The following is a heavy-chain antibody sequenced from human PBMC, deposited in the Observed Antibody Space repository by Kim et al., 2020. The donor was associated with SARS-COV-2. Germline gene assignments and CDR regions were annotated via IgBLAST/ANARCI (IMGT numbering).Heavy chain of an antibody. V-gene: IGHV4-34*01. D-gene: IGHD3-22*01. CDR2: INHSGST. CDR3: ARPYYYDSSGYPSFDI. CDR1: GGSFSGYY. Sequence: SETLSLTCAVYGGSFSGYYWSWIRQPPGKGLEWIGEINHSGSTNYNPSLKSRVTISVDTSKNQFSLKLSSVTAADTAVYYCARPYYYDSSGYPSFDIWGQGTMVTVSS. J-gene: IGHJ3*02.